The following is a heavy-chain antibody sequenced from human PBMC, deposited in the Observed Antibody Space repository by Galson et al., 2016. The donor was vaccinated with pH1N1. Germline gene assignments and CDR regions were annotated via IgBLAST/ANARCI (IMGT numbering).Heavy chain of an antibody. Sequence: QSGAEVKKPGESLKISCKASGGTFSSYAINWVRQAPGQGLEWMGGIIPIFGTANYAQKFQGRVTITEDESTSTAYMELSSLRSEDTAVYYCASPSRPPREIHLWSPNDAFDIWGQGTMVTVSS. J-gene: IGHJ3*02. D-gene: IGHD5-18*01. V-gene: IGHV1-69*01. CDR1: GGTFSSYA. CDR2: IIPIFGTA. CDR3: ASPSRPPREIHLWSPNDAFDI.